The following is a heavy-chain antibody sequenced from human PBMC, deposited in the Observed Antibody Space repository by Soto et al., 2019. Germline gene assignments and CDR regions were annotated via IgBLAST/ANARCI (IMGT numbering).Heavy chain of an antibody. D-gene: IGHD5-18*01. J-gene: IGHJ5*02. CDR3: ARHRYARYSYGLYGFDP. CDR1: GGSFTNTTYF. Sequence: KTAETLSLTCVVSGGSFTNTTYFWGWIRQRPGKGPEWIGSVYYSGTSYSNPSLKSRLTMSINTSNNQFSRKLSFVTAADTAVYYYARHRYARYSYGLYGFDPWGQGALVTVSS. V-gene: IGHV4-39*01. CDR2: VYYSGTS.